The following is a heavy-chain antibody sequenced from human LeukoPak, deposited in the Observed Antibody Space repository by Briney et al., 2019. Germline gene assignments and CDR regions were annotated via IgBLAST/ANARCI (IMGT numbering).Heavy chain of an antibody. CDR3: ASRYDSSGYYYGRRTYYFDY. V-gene: IGHV4-39*07. CDR1: GGSISSSSYY. Sequence: SETLSLTCTVSGGSISSSSYYWGWIRQPPGKGLEWIGSIYYSGRTYYNPSLKSRVTISVDTSKNQFSLKLSSVTAADTAVYYCASRYDSSGYYYGRRTYYFDYWGQGTLVTASS. D-gene: IGHD3-22*01. CDR2: IYYSGRT. J-gene: IGHJ4*02.